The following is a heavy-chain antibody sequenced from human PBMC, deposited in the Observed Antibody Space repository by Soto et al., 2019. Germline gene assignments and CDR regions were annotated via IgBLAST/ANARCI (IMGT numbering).Heavy chain of an antibody. CDR3: ARDRHGGNLGYYYGMDV. CDR1: GGSISSGDYY. D-gene: IGHD2-21*02. Sequence: QVQLQESGPGLVKPSQTLSLTCTVSGGSISSGDYYWSWIRQPPGKGLEWIGYIYYSGSTYYNPSLKSRVTISVDTSKNQFSLKLSSVTAADTAVYYCARDRHGGNLGYYYGMDVWGQGTTVTVSS. J-gene: IGHJ6*02. V-gene: IGHV4-30-4*01. CDR2: IYYSGST.